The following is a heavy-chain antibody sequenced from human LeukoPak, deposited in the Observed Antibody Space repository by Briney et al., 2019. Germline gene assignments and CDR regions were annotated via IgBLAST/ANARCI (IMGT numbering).Heavy chain of an antibody. CDR1: GFTFSSYA. J-gene: IGHJ4*02. V-gene: IGHV3-23*01. CDR2: ISGSGGIT. D-gene: IGHD1-14*01. CDR3: AKDGGRSAYTELDY. Sequence: TGGSLRLSCAASGFTFSSYAMSWVRQAPGKGLEWVSVISGSGGITYYADSVKGRFTISRDNSKNTLYLQMNSLRAEDTAVYYCAKDGGRSAYTELDYWGQGTLVTVSS.